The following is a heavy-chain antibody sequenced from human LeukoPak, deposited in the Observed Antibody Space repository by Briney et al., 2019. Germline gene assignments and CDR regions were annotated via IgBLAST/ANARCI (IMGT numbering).Heavy chain of an antibody. Sequence: GGSLRLSCAASGFTVSSSYMSWVRQAPGKGLEWVSAISGSGGSTYYADSVKGWFTISRDNSKNTLYLQMNSLRAEDTAVYYCAKDLLLSSATSYYYYGMDVWGQGTTVTVSS. CDR3: AKDLLLSSATSYYYYGMDV. CDR1: GFTVSSSY. J-gene: IGHJ6*02. CDR2: ISGSGGST. V-gene: IGHV3-23*01. D-gene: IGHD3-22*01.